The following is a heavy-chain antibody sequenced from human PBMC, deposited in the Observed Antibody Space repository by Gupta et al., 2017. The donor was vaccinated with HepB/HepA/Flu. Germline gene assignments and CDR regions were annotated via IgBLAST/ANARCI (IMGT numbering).Heavy chain of an antibody. J-gene: IGHJ6*02. Sequence: QVQLVQSGAEVKKPGASVKVSCKASGYTFTSYYMHWVRQAPGQGLEWMGTINPSGGSTSYAQKFQGRVTMTRDTSTSTVYMELSSLRSEDTAVYYCARVTVTTGYYYYGMDVWGQGTTVTVSS. CDR1: GYTFTSYY. V-gene: IGHV1-46*01. D-gene: IGHD4-17*01. CDR3: ARVTVTTGYYYYGMDV. CDR2: INPSGGST.